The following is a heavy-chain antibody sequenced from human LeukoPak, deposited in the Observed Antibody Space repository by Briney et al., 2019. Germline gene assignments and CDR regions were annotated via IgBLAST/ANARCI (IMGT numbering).Heavy chain of an antibody. D-gene: IGHD5-18*01. CDR3: AKEYRPRGYSYGLFDY. V-gene: IGHV3-23*01. Sequence: GGSLRLSCAASGFTFSSYAMSWVRQAPGKGLEWVSAISGSGGSTYYADSVKGRFAISRDNSKNTLYLQMNSLRAEDTAVYYCAKEYRPRGYSYGLFDYWGQGTLVTVSS. CDR2: ISGSGGST. J-gene: IGHJ4*02. CDR1: GFTFSSYA.